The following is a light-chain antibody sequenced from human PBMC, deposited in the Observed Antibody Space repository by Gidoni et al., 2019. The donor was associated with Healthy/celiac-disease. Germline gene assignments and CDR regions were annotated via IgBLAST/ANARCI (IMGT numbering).Light chain of an antibody. CDR1: QRVSSSY. CDR3: QQYGSSPRT. CDR2: GAS. J-gene: IGKJ1*01. Sequence: EIVLTQSPGTLSSPPGERATLSCRARQRVSSSYLAWYQQKPGQAPRLLIYGASSRATGIPDRFSGSGSGTDFTLTISRLEPEDFAVYYCQQYGSSPRTFGQGTKVEIK. V-gene: IGKV3-20*01.